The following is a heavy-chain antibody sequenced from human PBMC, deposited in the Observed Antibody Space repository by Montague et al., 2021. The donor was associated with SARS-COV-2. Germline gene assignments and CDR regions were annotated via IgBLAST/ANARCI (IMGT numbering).Heavy chain of an antibody. CDR1: GFSFSSYG. CDR3: ARDSFSSCTSSSCYMGGMDV. Sequence: FLRLSCAASGFSFSSYGLNWVRQAPGKGLEWVAVIWYGGSNKQYADSVKGRFTISRDNSKNTLYLQMNSLRAEDTALYYCARDSFSSCTSSSCYMGGMDVWGQGTMVTVSS. V-gene: IGHV3-33*01. CDR2: IWYGGSNK. D-gene: IGHD2-2*02. J-gene: IGHJ6*02.